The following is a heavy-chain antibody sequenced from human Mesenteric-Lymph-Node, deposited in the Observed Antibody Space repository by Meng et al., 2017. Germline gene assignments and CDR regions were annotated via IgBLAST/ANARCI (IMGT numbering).Heavy chain of an antibody. D-gene: IGHD2-2*01. CDR1: GDSVSNKGDA. Sequence: SETLSLTCATPGDSVSNKGDAWNWIRQSPLRGLEWLGRTYYRSKWFTDYAVSVKSRIDIKPDTSKNQFSLELRSVTPEDSTVYYCARDPPYALSIFDFWGPGTLVTVSS. CDR3: ARDPPYALSIFDF. J-gene: IGHJ4*02. CDR2: TYYRSKWFT. V-gene: IGHV6-1*01.